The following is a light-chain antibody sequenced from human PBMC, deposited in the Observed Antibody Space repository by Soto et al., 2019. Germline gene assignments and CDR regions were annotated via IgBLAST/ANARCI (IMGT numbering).Light chain of an antibody. V-gene: IGKV3-15*01. Sequence: EVVMVQSPDTLSVSPGERATLSCRASQSIGTNLAWYQQKPGQPPRLLIYAASARPTDIPDRFSGSGSGTEFILSISRLRSEDFAVYYCQQYNNRPPHTFGQGTKLELK. CDR2: AAS. CDR1: QSIGTN. CDR3: QQYNNRPPHT. J-gene: IGKJ2*01.